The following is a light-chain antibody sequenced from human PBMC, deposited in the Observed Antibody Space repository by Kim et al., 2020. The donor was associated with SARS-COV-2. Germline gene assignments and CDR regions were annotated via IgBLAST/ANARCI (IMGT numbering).Light chain of an antibody. CDR1: QSVSSNN. CDR2: GSS. V-gene: IGKV3-20*01. CDR3: QQYGDSLRT. J-gene: IGKJ1*01. Sequence: EIVLTQSPGTLSLSPGKRATLSCRASQSVSSNNLAWYQQKPGQAPRLVISGSSRRATGIPDRFSGSGSGTDFTLTIGRLEPEDSAVYYCQQYGDSLRTFGQGTKVDIK.